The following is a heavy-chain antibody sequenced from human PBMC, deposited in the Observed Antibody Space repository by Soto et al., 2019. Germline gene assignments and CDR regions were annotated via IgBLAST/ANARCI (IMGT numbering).Heavy chain of an antibody. V-gene: IGHV1-18*01. CDR1: GYTFTSYG. D-gene: IGHD3-3*01. CDR2: ISAYNGNT. Sequence: ASVKVSCKASGYTFTSYGISWVRQAPGQGLEGMGWISAYNGNTNYAQKRQGRVTVTTDTSTSPASMELRSLTSHDTAVYYCARVYYDFCSGYYFNPKPRQNYYYYYYFMDVWGKGTTVTVSS. J-gene: IGHJ6*03. CDR3: ARVYYDFCSGYYFNPKPRQNYYYYYYFMDV.